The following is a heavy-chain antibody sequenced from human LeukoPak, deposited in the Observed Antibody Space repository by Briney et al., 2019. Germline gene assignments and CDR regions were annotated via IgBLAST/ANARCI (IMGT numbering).Heavy chain of an antibody. D-gene: IGHD4-17*01. CDR1: GYSFTSYW. CDR2: IYPGDSDT. Sequence: GESLKISCKGSGYSFTSYWIGWVRQMPGKGLEWMGIIYPGDSDTRYSPSFQGQVTISADKSISTAYLQWSSLKASDTAMYYCARHPPNSDYGRYYFDYWGQGTLVTVSS. J-gene: IGHJ4*02. CDR3: ARHPPNSDYGRYYFDY. V-gene: IGHV5-51*01.